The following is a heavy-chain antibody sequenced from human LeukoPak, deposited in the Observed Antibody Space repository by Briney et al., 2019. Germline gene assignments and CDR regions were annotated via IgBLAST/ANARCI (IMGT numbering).Heavy chain of an antibody. Sequence: GGSLRLSRAASGFTFSNYWMTWVRQAPGKGLEWVSAISGSGGSTYYADSVKGRFTISRDNSKNTLYLQMNSLRVEDTAVYYCAKDRYSSGYHIDYWGQGTLVTVSS. CDR2: ISGSGGST. J-gene: IGHJ4*02. D-gene: IGHD3-22*01. V-gene: IGHV3-23*01. CDR1: GFTFSNYW. CDR3: AKDRYSSGYHIDY.